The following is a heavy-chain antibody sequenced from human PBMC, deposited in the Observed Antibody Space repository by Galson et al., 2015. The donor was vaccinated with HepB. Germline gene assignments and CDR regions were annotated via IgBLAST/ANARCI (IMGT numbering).Heavy chain of an antibody. J-gene: IGHJ4*02. Sequence: SVKVSCKASGGTFSSYAISWVRQAPGQGLEWMGGIIPIFGTANYAQKFQGRVTITADESTSTAYMELSSLRSEDTAVYYCAVCSGGSCYPSLNFDYWGQGTLVTVSS. V-gene: IGHV1-69*13. CDR3: AVCSGGSCYPSLNFDY. CDR2: IIPIFGTA. D-gene: IGHD2-15*01. CDR1: GGTFSSYA.